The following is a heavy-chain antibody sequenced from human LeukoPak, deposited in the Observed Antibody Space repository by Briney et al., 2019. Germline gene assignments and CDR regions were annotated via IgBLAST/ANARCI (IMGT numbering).Heavy chain of an antibody. V-gene: IGHV4-4*08. CDR2: VRANGEN. CDR3: ARQPANTAAFDV. J-gene: IGHJ3*01. Sequence: SETLSLTCTVSGGSINAFYWSWIRQPPGKGLEWIAYVRANGENNYNPSLKSRVAISLDTANSQISLRLNFVTAADTAIYYCARQPANTAAFDVWGQGTMVIVSS. D-gene: IGHD5-18*01. CDR1: GGSINAFY.